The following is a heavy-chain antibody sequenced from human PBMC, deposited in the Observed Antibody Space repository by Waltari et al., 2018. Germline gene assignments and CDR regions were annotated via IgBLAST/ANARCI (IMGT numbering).Heavy chain of an antibody. CDR1: GGSISSYY. V-gene: IGHV4-59*01. CDR3: ARLSGVAVADPDY. CDR2: IYYSGST. Sequence: QVQLQESGPGLVKPSETLSLTCTVSGGSISSYYWSWIRQPPGKGLEWIGYIYYSGSTNYNPSLKSRVTISVDTSKNQVSLKLSSVTAADTAVYYCARLSGVAVADPDYWGQGTLVTVSS. D-gene: IGHD6-19*01. J-gene: IGHJ4*02.